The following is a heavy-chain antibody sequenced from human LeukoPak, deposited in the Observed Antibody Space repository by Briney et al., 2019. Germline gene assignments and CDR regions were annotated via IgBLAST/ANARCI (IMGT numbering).Heavy chain of an antibody. Sequence: GGSLRLSCAASGFTVSSNYMSWVRQAPGKGLEWVSVIYSGGSTYYADSVKGRFTISRDNSKNTLYLQMNSLRAGDTAVYYCAREGGTMVRGVINSICYGMDVWGQGTTVTVSS. CDR1: GFTVSSNY. D-gene: IGHD3-10*01. J-gene: IGHJ6*02. V-gene: IGHV3-66*01. CDR3: AREGGTMVRGVINSICYGMDV. CDR2: IYSGGST.